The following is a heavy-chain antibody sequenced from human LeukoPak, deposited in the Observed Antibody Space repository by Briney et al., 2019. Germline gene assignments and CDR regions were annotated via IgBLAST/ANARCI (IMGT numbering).Heavy chain of an antibody. Sequence: ASVKVSCKASGYTFTSYYIHWVRQAPGQGLEWMGIINPSGGSTSYAQKFQGRVTMTRDTSTSTVYMELSSLRSEDTAVYYCARSPVLRYFDWLSGPDWDPFDYWGQGTLVTVSS. V-gene: IGHV1-46*01. J-gene: IGHJ4*02. CDR3: ARSPVLRYFDWLSGPDWDPFDY. D-gene: IGHD3-9*01. CDR2: INPSGGST. CDR1: GYTFTSYY.